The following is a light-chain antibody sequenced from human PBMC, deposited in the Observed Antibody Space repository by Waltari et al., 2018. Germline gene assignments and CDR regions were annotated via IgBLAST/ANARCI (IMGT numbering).Light chain of an antibody. J-gene: IGLJ3*02. Sequence: YVVTQPPSVSVAPGKTARLTCEGENIESNSANWYPQKPGQAPVLVMFYDRDRPSGIPERFSGSNSGNTATLTINWVEPGDEADYHCQVWDDTNNSGVFGGGTKLTVL. CDR3: QVWDDTNNSGV. V-gene: IGLV3-21*04. CDR1: NIESNS. CDR2: YDR.